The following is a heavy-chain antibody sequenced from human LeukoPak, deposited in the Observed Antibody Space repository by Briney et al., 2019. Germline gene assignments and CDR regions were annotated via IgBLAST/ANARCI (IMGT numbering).Heavy chain of an antibody. CDR3: ARYFYDSYTSSFRFDS. CDR2: MNHDGSEK. V-gene: IGHV3-7*01. Sequence: GGSLRLSCAASGLTFSSYGMSWVRQAPGKGLEWVANMNHDGSEKYYVDSVKGRFTISRDNAKNSLYLQMNSLRVEDTAIYYCARYFYDSYTSSFRFDSWGQGTLVTVSS. D-gene: IGHD3-16*01. CDR1: GLTFSSYG. J-gene: IGHJ5*01.